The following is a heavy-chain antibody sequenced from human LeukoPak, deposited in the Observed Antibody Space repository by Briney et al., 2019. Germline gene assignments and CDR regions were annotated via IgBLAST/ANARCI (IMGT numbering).Heavy chain of an antibody. D-gene: IGHD3-22*01. CDR3: ARGYYDSSGSDAYDI. CDR2: MNPNSGNT. V-gene: IGHV1-8*01. Sequence: ASVKVSCKASGYTFTSYDINWVRQATGQGLEWMGWMNPNSGNTNYAQKFQGRVTMTRDTSISTAYMELSRLRSEDTAVYYCARGYYDSSGSDAYDIWGQGTMATVSS. CDR1: GYTFTSYD. J-gene: IGHJ3*02.